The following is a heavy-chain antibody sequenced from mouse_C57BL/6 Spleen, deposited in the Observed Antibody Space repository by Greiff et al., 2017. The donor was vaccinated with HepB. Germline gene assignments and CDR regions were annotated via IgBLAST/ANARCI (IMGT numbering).Heavy chain of an antibody. CDR2: ISSGGSYT. D-gene: IGHD2-4*01. Sequence: DVKLVESGGDLVKPGGSLKLSCAASGFTFSSYGMSWVRQTPDKRLEWVATISSGGSYTYYPDSVKGRFTISRDNAKNTLYLQMSSLKSEDTAMYYCARHEGDYGYAMDYWGQGTSVTVSS. V-gene: IGHV5-6*02. CDR3: ARHEGDYGYAMDY. CDR1: GFTFSSYG. J-gene: IGHJ4*01.